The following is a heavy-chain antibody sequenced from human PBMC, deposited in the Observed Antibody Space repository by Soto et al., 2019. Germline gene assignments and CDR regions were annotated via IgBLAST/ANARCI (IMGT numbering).Heavy chain of an antibody. J-gene: IGHJ4*02. CDR2: ISAYNGNT. V-gene: IGHV1-18*01. D-gene: IGHD2-15*01. Sequence: QVQLVQSGAEVKKPGASVKVSCKASGYTFTSYGISWVRQAPGQGLEWMGWISAYNGNTNYEQKLQGRVTMTTDTATSTAYMELRSLRSDDTTVYYCVVAAQPYYFDYWGQGTLVTVSS. CDR1: GYTFTSYG. CDR3: VVAAQPYYFDY.